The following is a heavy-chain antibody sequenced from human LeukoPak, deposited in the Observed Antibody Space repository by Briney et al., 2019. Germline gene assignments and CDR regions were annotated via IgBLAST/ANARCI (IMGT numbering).Heavy chain of an antibody. J-gene: IGHJ4*02. V-gene: IGHV3-23*01. CDR2: ISGSGGNT. CDR1: GFTLSSYG. D-gene: IGHD5-12*01. Sequence: GGSLRLSYAASGFTLSSYGMSWVRRAPGKGPEWVSGISGSGGNTYYADSVKGRFTISRDNSQNTLYLQMNTLSAEDTAVYYCAKVVSGYHFDYWGQGTLVTVSS. CDR3: AKVVSGYHFDY.